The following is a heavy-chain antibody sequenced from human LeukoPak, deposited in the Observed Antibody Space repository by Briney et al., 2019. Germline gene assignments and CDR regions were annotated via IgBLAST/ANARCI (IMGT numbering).Heavy chain of an antibody. J-gene: IGHJ6*03. V-gene: IGHV3-11*04. CDR3: ARVWGDSIAHMDV. CDR1: GFTFSDYY. D-gene: IGHD6-6*01. CDR2: ISSSGSTI. Sequence: PGGSLRLSCAASGFTFSDYYMSWIRQAPGKGLEWVSYISSSGSTIYYADSLKGRFTISRDNAKNSLYLQMNSLRAEDTAVYYCARVWGDSIAHMDVWGKGTTVTVSS.